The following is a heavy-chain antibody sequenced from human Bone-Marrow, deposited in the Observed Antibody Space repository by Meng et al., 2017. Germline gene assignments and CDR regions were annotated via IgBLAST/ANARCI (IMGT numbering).Heavy chain of an antibody. CDR3: ARDTMITFGGVIVSPDY. V-gene: IGHV7-4-1*02. CDR1: GYTFTSYS. Sequence: ASVKVSCKAAGYTFTSYSRNGLRQAPGQGLEWMGWINTNTGNPTYAQGFTGRFVFSLETSVSTAYLQISSLKAEDTAVYYCARDTMITFGGVIVSPDYCGQGTLVTVSS. J-gene: IGHJ4*01. CDR2: INTNTGNP. D-gene: IGHD3-16*02.